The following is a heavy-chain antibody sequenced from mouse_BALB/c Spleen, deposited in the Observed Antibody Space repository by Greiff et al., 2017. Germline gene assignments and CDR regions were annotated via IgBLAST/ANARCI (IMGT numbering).Heavy chain of an antibody. CDR1: GYTFTSYW. CDR3: ARGVRGFAY. V-gene: IGHV1-7*01. Sequence: QVQLKQSGAELAKPGASVKMSCKASGYTFTSYWMHWVKQRPGQGLEWIGYINPSTGYTEYNQKFKDKATLTADKSSSTAYMQLSSLTSEDSAVYYCARGVRGFAYWGQGTLVTVSA. D-gene: IGHD2-14*01. CDR2: INPSTGYT. J-gene: IGHJ3*01.